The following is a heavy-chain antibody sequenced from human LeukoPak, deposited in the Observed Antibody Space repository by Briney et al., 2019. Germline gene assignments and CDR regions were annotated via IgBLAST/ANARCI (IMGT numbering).Heavy chain of an antibody. CDR1: GFTFSSYA. Sequence: GGSLRLSCAASGFTFSSYAMNWVRQAPGKGLEWVSTISGSGGSTIYADSVQGRFTISRDNAKNTLYLQMNSLRAEDTAVYYCARLWYDFWSDYPPFDYWGQGTLVTVSS. CDR2: ISGSGGST. J-gene: IGHJ4*02. D-gene: IGHD3-3*01. CDR3: ARLWYDFWSDYPPFDY. V-gene: IGHV3-23*01.